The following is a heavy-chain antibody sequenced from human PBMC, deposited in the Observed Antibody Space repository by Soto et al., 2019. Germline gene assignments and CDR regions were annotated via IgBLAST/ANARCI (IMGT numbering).Heavy chain of an antibody. CDR3: AQDYDFTFYY. V-gene: IGHV1-18*01. CDR2: INFYNGDA. J-gene: IGHJ4*02. CDR1: GYTSYHFG. D-gene: IGHD3-3*01. Sequence: QVHLVQSGGEVKMPGASVKVSCKDFGYTSYHFGISWVRQAPGQGLEWVGWINFYNGDANYGRNFQDRVTMTKDTPTSTAYMDMRGLRSDDTAVYYCAQDYDFTFYYWGQGTLITVAS.